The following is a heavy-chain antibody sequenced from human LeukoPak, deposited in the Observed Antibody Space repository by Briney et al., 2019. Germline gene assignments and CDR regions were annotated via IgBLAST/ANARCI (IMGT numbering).Heavy chain of an antibody. D-gene: IGHD2-21*02. J-gene: IGHJ4*02. V-gene: IGHV3-30*02. CDR3: ARDRDCGGDCSYFDY. CDR2: IRYDGSNK. CDR1: GFTFSSYG. Sequence: GGSLRLSCAASGFTFSSYGMHWVRQAPGKGLEWVAFIRYDGSNKYYADSVKGRFTISRDNAKNSLYLQMNSLRAEDTAVYYCARDRDCGGDCSYFDYWGQGTLVTVSS.